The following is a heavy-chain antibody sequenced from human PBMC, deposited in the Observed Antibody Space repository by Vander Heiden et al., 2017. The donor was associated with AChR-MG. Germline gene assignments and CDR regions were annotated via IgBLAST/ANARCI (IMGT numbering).Heavy chain of an antibody. J-gene: IGHJ2*01. CDR1: GYTFTGYY. D-gene: IGHD2-2*01. CDR3: ARDPSRSKIGYCSSTSCPPRWYFDL. CDR2: INPNSGGT. Sequence: QVQLVQSGAEVKKPGASVKVSCKASGYTFTGYYMHWVRQAPGQGLEWMGWINPNSGGTNYAQKFQGRVTMTRDTSISTAYMELSRLRSDDTAVYYCARDPSRSKIGYCSSTSCPPRWYFDLWGRGTLVTVSS. V-gene: IGHV1-2*02.